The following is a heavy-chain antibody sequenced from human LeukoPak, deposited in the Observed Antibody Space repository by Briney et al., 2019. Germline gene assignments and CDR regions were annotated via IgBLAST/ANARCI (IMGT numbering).Heavy chain of an antibody. CDR1: GFTFSSYG. Sequence: GGALRLSCAASGFTFSSYGMHWVRQAPGKGLEWVAFIRYDGSNKYYADSVKGRFTISRDNSKNTLYLQMNSLRAEDTAVYYCAKAPYAAVPAASADWFDPWGQGTLVTVSS. CDR2: IRYDGSNK. CDR3: AKAPYAAVPAASADWFDP. V-gene: IGHV3-30*02. D-gene: IGHD2-2*01. J-gene: IGHJ5*02.